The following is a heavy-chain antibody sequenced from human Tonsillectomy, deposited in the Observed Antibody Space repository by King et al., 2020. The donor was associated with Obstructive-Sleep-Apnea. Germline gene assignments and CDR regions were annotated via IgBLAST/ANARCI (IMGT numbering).Heavy chain of an antibody. CDR2: ISYSVST. CDR3: AGGWIVDAPMGPNFDY. J-gene: IGHJ4*02. CDR1: GGSISSYQ. V-gene: IGHV4-59*01. D-gene: IGHD5-18*01. Sequence: VQLQESGPGLVKPSETLSLTCTLSGGSISSYQLSWVRQPPRQGLEWIGLISYSVSTSYTPSLQSLVTISLDTSKSQVSLKLRSVTTAETAVYYCAGGWIVDAPMGPNFDYWGQGMLVTVSS.